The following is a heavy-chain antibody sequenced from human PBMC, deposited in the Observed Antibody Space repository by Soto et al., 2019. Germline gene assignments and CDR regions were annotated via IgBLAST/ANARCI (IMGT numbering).Heavy chain of an antibody. CDR3: AKDPTSYNWNDFRGNYFDY. Sequence: HPGGSLRLSCAASGFTFSNYAMSWVRQAPGKGLEWVATISGSGVSTYYADSVKGRFTISRDNSKKTLYLQMNSLRGEDTAVYYCAKDPTSYNWNDFRGNYFDYWGQGTMVTVYS. V-gene: IGHV3-23*01. D-gene: IGHD1-1*01. CDR1: GFTFSNYA. CDR2: ISGSGVST. J-gene: IGHJ4*02.